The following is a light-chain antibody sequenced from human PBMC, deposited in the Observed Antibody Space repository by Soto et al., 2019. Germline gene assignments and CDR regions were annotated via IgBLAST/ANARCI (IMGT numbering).Light chain of an antibody. J-gene: IGKJ1*01. V-gene: IGKV4-1*01. CDR1: QSVLYSSNNKNY. CDR3: QQYYSTPWT. Sequence: DIVMTQSPDSLAVSLGERATINCKSSQSVLYSSNNKNYLTWYQQKSGQPPKLRMYWASTRESGVPDRFSGSGSGAEFSLTISSLQAEDVAAYYCQQYYSTPWTFGQGTKVEIK. CDR2: WAS.